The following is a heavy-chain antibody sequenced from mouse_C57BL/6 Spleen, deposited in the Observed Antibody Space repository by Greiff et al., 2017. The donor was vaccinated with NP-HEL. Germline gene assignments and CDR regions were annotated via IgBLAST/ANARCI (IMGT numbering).Heavy chain of an antibody. CDR1: GFTFSDYG. D-gene: IGHD4-1*01. CDR2: ISSGSSTI. J-gene: IGHJ4*01. V-gene: IGHV5-17*01. CDR3: AKVLGRDAMDY. Sequence: EVQLQESGGGLVKPGGSLKLSCAASGFTFSDYGMHWVRQAPEKGLEWVAYISSGSSTIYYADTVKGRFTISRDNAKNTLFLQMTSLRSEDTAMYYCAKVLGRDAMDYWGQGTSVTVSS.